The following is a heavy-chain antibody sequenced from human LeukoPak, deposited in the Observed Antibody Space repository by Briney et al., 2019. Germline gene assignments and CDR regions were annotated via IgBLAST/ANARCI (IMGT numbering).Heavy chain of an antibody. CDR3: VKDRALVGGPYFYYMDV. D-gene: IGHD1-26*01. V-gene: IGHV3-9*01. J-gene: IGHJ6*03. CDR1: GFTFADYP. CDR2: ISWNSGNK. Sequence: GGSLRLSCAASGFTFADYPMHWVWQAPGKGLEWVSGISWNSGNKEYGDSVKGRFTVSRDNAKNSLHLQMNSLRADDTALYYCVKDRALVGGPYFYYMDVWGKGTMVTVS.